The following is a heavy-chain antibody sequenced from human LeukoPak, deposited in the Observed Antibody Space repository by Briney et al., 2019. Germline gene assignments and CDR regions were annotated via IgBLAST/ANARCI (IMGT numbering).Heavy chain of an antibody. V-gene: IGHV1-2*06. Sequence: GASVKVSCKASGYTFTGYYMHWVRQAPGQGLEWMGRINPNSGGTNYAQKFQGRVTMTRDTSISTAYMELSRLGSDDTAVYYCASLGPYCSSTSCYRFGPYYYYMDVWGKGTTVTVSS. J-gene: IGHJ6*03. D-gene: IGHD2-2*02. CDR2: INPNSGGT. CDR3: ASLGPYCSSTSCYRFGPYYYYMDV. CDR1: GYTFTGYY.